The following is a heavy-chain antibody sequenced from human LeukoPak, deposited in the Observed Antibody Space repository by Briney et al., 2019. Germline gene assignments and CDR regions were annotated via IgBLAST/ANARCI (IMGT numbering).Heavy chain of an antibody. V-gene: IGHV1-2*06. J-gene: IGHJ4*02. Sequence: ASVKVSCKASGYTFTGYYMHWVRQAPGQGLEWMGRISPNSGGTIYAQEFQGRITMTRDTSISTAYMELNRLRSDDTAVYYCASGRDYGGNLCYFDYWGQGTLVTVSS. CDR1: GYTFTGYY. D-gene: IGHD4/OR15-4a*01. CDR3: ASGRDYGGNLCYFDY. CDR2: ISPNSGGT.